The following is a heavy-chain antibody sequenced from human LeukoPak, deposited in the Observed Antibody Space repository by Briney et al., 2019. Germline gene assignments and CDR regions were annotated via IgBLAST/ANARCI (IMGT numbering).Heavy chain of an antibody. D-gene: IGHD1-26*01. CDR3: ARDQVGASHY. V-gene: IGHV3-7*01. Sequence: GGSLRLSCAASGFTFGSFWMSWLRQAPGKGLEWVANINRDGSEKYYADSAKGRLTISRDNAKNSLYLEMNSLRAEDTAVYYCARDQVGASHYWGQGTLVTVSS. CDR1: GFTFGSFW. J-gene: IGHJ4*02. CDR2: INRDGSEK.